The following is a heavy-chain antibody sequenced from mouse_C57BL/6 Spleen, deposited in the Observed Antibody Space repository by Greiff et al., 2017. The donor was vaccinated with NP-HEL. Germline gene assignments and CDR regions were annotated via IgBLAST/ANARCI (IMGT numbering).Heavy chain of an antibody. Sequence: EVQGVESGGGLVQPGGSLSISCAASGFTFTDYYMSWVRQPPGKALEWLGFIRNKASGYTKEYSASVKGRFTISRDTSQSILYLQMNALRADDSATYYCARSLIYYDYDDWYFDVWGTGTTVTVSA. J-gene: IGHJ1*03. CDR2: IRNKASGYTK. D-gene: IGHD2-4*01. V-gene: IGHV7-3*01. CDR1: GFTFTDYY. CDR3: ARSLIYYDYDDWYFDV.